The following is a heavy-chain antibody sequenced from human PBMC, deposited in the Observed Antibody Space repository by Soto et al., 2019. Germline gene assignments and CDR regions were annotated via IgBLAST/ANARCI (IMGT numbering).Heavy chain of an antibody. CDR3: ARVRRENYYYYYMDV. Sequence: PSQTLSLSCTVSGGSISSYDWSWIRQPPGKGLEWIGYIYYSGSTNYNPSLKSRVTISVDTSKNQFSLKLSSVTAADTAVYYCARVRRENYYYYYMDVWGKGTTVTVSS. V-gene: IGHV4-59*01. CDR1: GGSISSYD. J-gene: IGHJ6*03. CDR2: IYYSGST.